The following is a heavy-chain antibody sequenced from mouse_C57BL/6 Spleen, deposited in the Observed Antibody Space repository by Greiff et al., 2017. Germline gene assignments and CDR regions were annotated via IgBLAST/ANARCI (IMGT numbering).Heavy chain of an antibody. CDR2: INPYNGGT. Sequence: VQLQQSGPVLVKPGASVKMSCKASGYTFTDYYMNWVKQSHGKSLEWIGVINPYNGGTSYNQKFKGKATLTVDKSSSTAYMELNSLTSEDSAVYYCARRGGNLYYAMDYWGQGTSVTVSS. CDR3: ARRGGNLYYAMDY. D-gene: IGHD1-1*02. CDR1: GYTFTDYY. J-gene: IGHJ4*01. V-gene: IGHV1-19*01.